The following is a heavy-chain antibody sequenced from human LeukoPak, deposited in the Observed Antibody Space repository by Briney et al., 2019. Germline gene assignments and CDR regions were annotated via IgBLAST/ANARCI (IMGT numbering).Heavy chain of an antibody. V-gene: IGHV3-9*01. CDR2: INWNGDSI. CDR1: GFMFDDYA. J-gene: IGHJ4*02. Sequence: GGSLRLSCAASGFMFDDYAIYWVRQAPGKGLEWVSGINWNGDSIDYADSVKGRFTISRDNAKNSVYLQMNSLRTEDTALYYCAKGLMTYYYDGSGYYSPSDYWGQGTLVTVSS. CDR3: AKGLMTYYYDGSGYYSPSDY. D-gene: IGHD3-22*01.